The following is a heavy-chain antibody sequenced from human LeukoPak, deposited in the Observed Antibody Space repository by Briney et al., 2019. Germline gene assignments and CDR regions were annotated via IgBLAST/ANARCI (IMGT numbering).Heavy chain of an antibody. D-gene: IGHD3-3*01. J-gene: IGHJ5*02. CDR2: INTKSGRT. CDR3: ARADFIDAGPYLIGP. Sequence: ASVKVSCKTSGYSFTDYYIHWVREAPGQGLEWMGWINTKSGRTSSARKFQGRVTMTRDPSITTVYMDMAWLTSDDTAIYFCARADFIDAGPYLIGPWGQGTLVTVSS. V-gene: IGHV1-2*02. CDR1: GYSFTDYY.